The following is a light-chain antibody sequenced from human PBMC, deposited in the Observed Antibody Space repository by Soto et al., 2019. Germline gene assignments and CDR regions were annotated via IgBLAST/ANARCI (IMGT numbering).Light chain of an antibody. J-gene: IGKJ1*01. Sequence: DIQLTQSPSFLSASVGDRVTITCRASQGISSFLAWYQQQPGKVPKLLIYSASTLQSGVPSRFSGSGSGTEFTLTISSLQPEDFATYYCQQLNSYPLTFGQGTKVEI. CDR2: SAS. CDR3: QQLNSYPLT. V-gene: IGKV1-9*01. CDR1: QGISSF.